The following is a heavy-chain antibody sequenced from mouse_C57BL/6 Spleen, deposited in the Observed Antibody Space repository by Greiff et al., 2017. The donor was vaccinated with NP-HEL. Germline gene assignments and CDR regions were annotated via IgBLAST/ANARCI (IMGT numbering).Heavy chain of an antibody. CDR1: GYTFTSYW. V-gene: IGHV1-61*01. CDR3: ACYYDYDGGDYYAMDY. D-gene: IGHD2-4*01. J-gene: IGHJ4*01. Sequence: QVQLQQPGAELVRPGSSVKLSCKASGYTFTSYWMDWVKQRPGQGLEWIGNIYPSDSETHYNQKFKDKATLTVDKSSSTAYMQLSSLTSEDSAVYYCACYYDYDGGDYYAMDYWGQGTSVTVSS. CDR2: IYPSDSET.